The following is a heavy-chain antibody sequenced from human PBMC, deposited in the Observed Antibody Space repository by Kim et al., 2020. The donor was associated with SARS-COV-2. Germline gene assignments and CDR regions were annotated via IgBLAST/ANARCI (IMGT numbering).Heavy chain of an antibody. V-gene: IGHV1-18*01. CDR2: VGAYNGDT. CDR3: ARDRGYGDDTFDY. D-gene: IGHD4-17*01. CDR1: GYTFTSYG. Sequence: ASVKVSCKASGYTFTSYGISWVRQAPGQGLEWLGWVGAYNGDTNYAQNLQGRVTLTTDTSTSTAFVELRSLRSDDTAVYFCARDRGYGDDTFDYWGQGTLVTVSS. J-gene: IGHJ4*02.